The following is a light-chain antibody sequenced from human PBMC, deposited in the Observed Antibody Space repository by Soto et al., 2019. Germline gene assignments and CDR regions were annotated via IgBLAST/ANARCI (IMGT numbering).Light chain of an antibody. CDR3: ETWDTTVGAGV. V-gene: IGLV1-51*02. J-gene: IGLJ3*02. CDR2: ENN. CDR1: SSNIGNSY. Sequence: QSVLTQPHSVSAAPGQKVTISCSGSSSNIGNSYISWYQQLPGTAPKLLIYENNKRPSGIPDRFSGSKSGTSATLGISGLQTGDEADYYCETWDTTVGAGVFGGGTQLTVL.